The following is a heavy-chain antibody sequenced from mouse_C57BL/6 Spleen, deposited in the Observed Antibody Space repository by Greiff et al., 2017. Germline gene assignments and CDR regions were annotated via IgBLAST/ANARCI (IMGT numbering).Heavy chain of an antibody. CDR3: ARGGMIKNYFDY. CDR2: ISYDGSN. CDR1: GYSITSGYY. D-gene: IGHD2-4*01. Sequence: EVKLLESGPGLVKPSQSLSLTCSVTGYSITSGYYWNWIRQFPGNKLEWMGYISYDGSNNYNPSLKNRISITRDTSKNQFFLKLNSVTTEDTATYYCARGGMIKNYFDYWGQGTTLTVSS. J-gene: IGHJ2*01. V-gene: IGHV3-6*01.